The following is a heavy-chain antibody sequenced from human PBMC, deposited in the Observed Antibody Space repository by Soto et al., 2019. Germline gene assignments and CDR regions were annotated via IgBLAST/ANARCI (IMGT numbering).Heavy chain of an antibody. CDR2: IYYSGST. V-gene: IGHV4-59*01. CDR3: VCDSSGYWSSFDY. Sequence: SETLSLTCTVSGGSISSYYWSWIRQPPGKGLEWIGYIYYSGSTNYNPSPKSRVTISVDTSKNQFSLKLSSVTAADTAVYYCVCDSSGYWSSFDYWGQGTLVTVSS. D-gene: IGHD3-22*01. J-gene: IGHJ4*02. CDR1: GGSISSYY.